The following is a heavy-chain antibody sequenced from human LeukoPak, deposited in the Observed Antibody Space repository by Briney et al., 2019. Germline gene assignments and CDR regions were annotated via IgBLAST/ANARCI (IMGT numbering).Heavy chain of an antibody. V-gene: IGHV3-49*03. CDR2: IRSKAYGGTT. CDR1: GFTFGDYA. Sequence: GGSLRLSCTPSGFTFGDYAMSWFRQAPGKGLEWVGFIRSKAYGGTTEYAASVKGRFTISRDDSKSIAYLQMNSLKTEDTAVYYCTREGIVVVPAAMGLYDYYYGMDVWGQGTTVTVSS. D-gene: IGHD2-2*01. J-gene: IGHJ6*02. CDR3: TREGIVVVPAAMGLYDYYYGMDV.